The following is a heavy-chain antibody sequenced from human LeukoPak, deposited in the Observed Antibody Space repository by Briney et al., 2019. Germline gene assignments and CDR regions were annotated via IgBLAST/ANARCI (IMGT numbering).Heavy chain of an antibody. Sequence: PSETLSLTCAVSGFSISSGYFWAWIRQSPGKGLEWIGSIFHSGITYYNPSLKSRITISVDTSKNQFSLRLSSVTAADTAVYYCARRISTRRGETCSSTSCYFDYWGQGTLVTVPS. J-gene: IGHJ4*02. CDR2: IFHSGIT. D-gene: IGHD2-2*01. CDR1: GFSISSGYF. CDR3: ARRISTRRGETCSSTSCYFDY. V-gene: IGHV4-38-2*01.